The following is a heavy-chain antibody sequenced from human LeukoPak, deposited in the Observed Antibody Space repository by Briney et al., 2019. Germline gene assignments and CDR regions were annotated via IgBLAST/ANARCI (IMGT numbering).Heavy chain of an antibody. V-gene: IGHV7-4-1*02. Sequence: VASVKVSCKVSGYIFTSYAMNWVRQACGQGREWMGWINTNTGNPTYAQGFTGRFVFSLDTSVSTAYLQISSLKAEDTAVYYCARGLWKGWELLGYFDYWGQGTLVTVSS. J-gene: IGHJ4*02. CDR1: GYIFTSYA. D-gene: IGHD1-26*01. CDR2: INTNTGNP. CDR3: ARGLWKGWELLGYFDY.